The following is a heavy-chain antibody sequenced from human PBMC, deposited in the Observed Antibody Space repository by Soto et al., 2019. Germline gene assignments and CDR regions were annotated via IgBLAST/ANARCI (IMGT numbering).Heavy chain of an antibody. CDR2: IIPILGIA. Sequence: QVQLVQSGAEVKKPGSSVKVSCKASGGTFSSYTISWVRQAPGQGLEWMGRIIPILGIANYAQKFQGRVTITADKSTSTAYMELRSLRSEDTAVYCCARDTPNYDILTGYYEGRWFDPWGQGTLVTVSS. CDR3: ARDTPNYDILTGYYEGRWFDP. V-gene: IGHV1-69*08. J-gene: IGHJ5*02. CDR1: GGTFSSYT. D-gene: IGHD3-9*01.